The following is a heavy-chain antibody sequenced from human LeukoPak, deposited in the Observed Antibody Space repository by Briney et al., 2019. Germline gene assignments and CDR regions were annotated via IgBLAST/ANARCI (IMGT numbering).Heavy chain of an antibody. CDR1: GFTFSSHG. V-gene: IGHV3-43*02. J-gene: IGHJ4*02. Sequence: GGTLRLSCVASGFTFSSHGMNWVRQAPGKGLEWVSLINWDGGSTYYADSVKGRFTISRDNSKNSLYLQMNSLRTEDTALYYCAKGSSEEYCSSTSCRSFDYWGQGTLVTVSA. CDR2: INWDGGST. CDR3: AKGSSEEYCSSTSCRSFDY. D-gene: IGHD2-2*01.